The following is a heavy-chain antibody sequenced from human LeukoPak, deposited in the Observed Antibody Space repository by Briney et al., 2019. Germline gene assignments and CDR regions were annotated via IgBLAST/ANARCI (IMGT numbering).Heavy chain of an antibody. V-gene: IGHV3-23*01. J-gene: IGHJ3*02. Sequence: GGSLRLSCAASGFTFSSYAMTWVRQAPGKGLEWVSAISGSGYNSYYADSVKGRFTVSRDNSKNTLFLQMNSLRGEDTAIYYCAKWMVRRDFWSGAFDIWGQGTMVTV. D-gene: IGHD3-3*01. CDR3: AKWMVRRDFWSGAFDI. CDR2: ISGSGYNS. CDR1: GFTFSSYA.